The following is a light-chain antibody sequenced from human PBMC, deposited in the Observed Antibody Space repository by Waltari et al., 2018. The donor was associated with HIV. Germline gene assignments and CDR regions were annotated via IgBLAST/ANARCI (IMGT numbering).Light chain of an antibody. Sequence: DIQMTQSPSSLSASVGYRVTITCRASQSISNNLNWYQRTPGKAPKLLIYAASSLYSVVPSRISGSGSETDFTLTINSLQPDDSATYFCQQGYSTPYTFGQGTQLQIK. J-gene: IGKJ2*01. CDR3: QQGYSTPYT. CDR1: QSISNN. V-gene: IGKV1-39*01. CDR2: AAS.